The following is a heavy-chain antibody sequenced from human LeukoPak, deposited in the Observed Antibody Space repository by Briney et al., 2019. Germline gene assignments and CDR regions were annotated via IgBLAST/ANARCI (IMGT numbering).Heavy chain of an antibody. J-gene: IGHJ4*02. Sequence: PGGSLRLPCAASGFTFSSYSMNWVRQAPGKGLEWVSYISEGGSTKWYADSVKGRFTISRDNAKNSLYLQMNRLRAEDTGLYYCARGKSLFDYWGQGTRVTVSS. V-gene: IGHV3-48*04. CDR1: GFTFSSYS. CDR2: ISEGGSTK. CDR3: ARGKSLFDY.